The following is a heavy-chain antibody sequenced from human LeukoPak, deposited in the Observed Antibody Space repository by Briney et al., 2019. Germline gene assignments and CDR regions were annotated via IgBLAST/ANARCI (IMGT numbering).Heavy chain of an antibody. D-gene: IGHD3/OR15-3a*01. CDR3: ARVGRRGGY. V-gene: IGHV4-39*01. CDR2: IYYSGNT. CDR1: GDSISTSNSY. Sequence: SETLSLTCAVSGDSISTSNSYWGWIRRPPGKGLEWVGSIYYSGNTYYNPSLKSRVTISVDTSKNQFSLKLTSVTAADTAVYYCARVGRRGGYWGQRTLVTVSS. J-gene: IGHJ4*02.